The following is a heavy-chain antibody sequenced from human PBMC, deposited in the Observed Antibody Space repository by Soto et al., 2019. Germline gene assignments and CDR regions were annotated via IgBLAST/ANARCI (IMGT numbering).Heavy chain of an antibody. Sequence: QVQLQESGPGLVKPSQTLSLTCTVSGGSISSGGYYWSWIRQHPGKGLEWIGYIYYSGSTYYNPSLKSRVTISVDTSKNEFSLKLSSVTAADTAVYYCARLTLFGVVIIGFDYWGQGTLVTVSS. J-gene: IGHJ4*02. CDR2: IYYSGST. D-gene: IGHD3-3*01. CDR1: GGSISSGGYY. V-gene: IGHV4-31*03. CDR3: ARLTLFGVVIIGFDY.